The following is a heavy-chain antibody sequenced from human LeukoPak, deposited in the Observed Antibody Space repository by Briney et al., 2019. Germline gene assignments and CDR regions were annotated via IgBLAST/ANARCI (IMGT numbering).Heavy chain of an antibody. CDR1: GGSTTSNY. CDR2: IDHSGST. Sequence: KLRETLSLTCTVSGGSTTSNYWSWIRQPPGKGLEWIGIIDHSGSTNYNPSLKSRVTMSVETSENQVSLKLSSVTAADTAVYYCAGHRGYCSGVNCYSWFDPWGQGTLVTVSS. V-gene: IGHV4-59*08. D-gene: IGHD2-15*01. J-gene: IGHJ5*02. CDR3: AGHRGYCSGVNCYSWFDP.